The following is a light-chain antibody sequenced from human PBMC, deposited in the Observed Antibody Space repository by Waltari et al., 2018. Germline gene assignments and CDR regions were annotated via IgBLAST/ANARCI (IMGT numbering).Light chain of an antibody. J-gene: IGLJ3*02. CDR2: EVS. Sequence: QSALTQPASVSGSPGQSISISCTGTSSDIGGHNYVSWYQQHPGKAPILMIYEVSNRPSGVSSRCSGSKSGNTASLTISGLQAEDEADYYCSSYTSSNTWVFGGGTKLTVL. CDR1: SSDIGGHNY. V-gene: IGLV2-14*01. CDR3: SSYTSSNTWV.